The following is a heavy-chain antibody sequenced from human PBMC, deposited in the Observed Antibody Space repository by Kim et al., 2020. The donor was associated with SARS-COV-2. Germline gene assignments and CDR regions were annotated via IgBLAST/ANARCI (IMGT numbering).Heavy chain of an antibody. Sequence: SETLSLTCAVYGGSFSGYYWSWIRQPPGKGLEWIGEINHSGSTNYNPSLKSRVTISVDTSKNQFSLKLSSVTAADTAVYYCARDLGAGPYGMDVWGQGTTVTVSS. CDR1: GGSFSGYY. D-gene: IGHD3-10*01. CDR2: INHSGST. CDR3: ARDLGAGPYGMDV. J-gene: IGHJ6*02. V-gene: IGHV4-34*01.